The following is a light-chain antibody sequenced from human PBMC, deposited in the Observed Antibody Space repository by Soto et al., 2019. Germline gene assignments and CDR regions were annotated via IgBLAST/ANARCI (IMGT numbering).Light chain of an antibody. V-gene: IGLV2-14*03. CDR2: DVT. Sequence: QSALTQPASVSGSPGQSITISCTGTSSDVGGYNYVSGYQHHPGKAPKLMIYDVTNRPSGVSNRFSGSKSGNTASLTISGLQAEDEADYYCTSYTTSSPYLVFGGGTKLTVL. J-gene: IGLJ3*02. CDR3: TSYTTSSPYLV. CDR1: SSDVGGYNY.